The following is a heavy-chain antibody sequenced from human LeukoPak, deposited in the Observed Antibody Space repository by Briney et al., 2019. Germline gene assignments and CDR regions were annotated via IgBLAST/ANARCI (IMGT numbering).Heavy chain of an antibody. CDR2: ISGSGGST. CDR3: AKLWFGEPQGIDAFDI. D-gene: IGHD3-10*01. CDR1: GFTFSSYW. V-gene: IGHV3-43*02. Sequence: GGSLRLSCAASGFTFSSYWMHWVRQAPGKGLEWVSAISGSGGSTYYADSVKGRFTISRDNSKNSLYLQMNSLRTEDTALYYCAKLWFGEPQGIDAFDIWGQGTMVTVSS. J-gene: IGHJ3*02.